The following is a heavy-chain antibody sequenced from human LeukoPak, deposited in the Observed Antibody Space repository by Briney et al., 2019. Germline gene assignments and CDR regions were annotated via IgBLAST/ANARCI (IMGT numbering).Heavy chain of an antibody. D-gene: IGHD1-26*01. V-gene: IGHV4-39*01. Sequence: PSETLSLTCTVSGGSISSSSYYWGWIRQPPGKGLEWIGSIYYSGSTYYNPSLKSRVTISVDTSKNQFSLKLSSVTAADTAVYYSARLGRGAFDIWGQGTMVTVSS. CDR3: ARLGRGAFDI. CDR1: GGSISSSSYY. CDR2: IYYSGST. J-gene: IGHJ3*02.